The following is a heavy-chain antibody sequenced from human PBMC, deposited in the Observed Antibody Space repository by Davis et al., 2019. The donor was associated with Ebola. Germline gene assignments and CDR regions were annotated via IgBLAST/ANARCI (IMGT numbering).Heavy chain of an antibody. CDR2: IWYDGSNK. Sequence: GESLKISCAASGFTFSSYGMHWVRQAPGKGLEWVAVIWYDGSNKYYADSVKGRFTISRDNSKNTLYLQMNSLRAEDTAVYYCARSYDSSGYPSFDPWGQGTLATVSS. V-gene: IGHV3-33*01. CDR1: GFTFSSYG. D-gene: IGHD3-22*01. CDR3: ARSYDSSGYPSFDP. J-gene: IGHJ5*02.